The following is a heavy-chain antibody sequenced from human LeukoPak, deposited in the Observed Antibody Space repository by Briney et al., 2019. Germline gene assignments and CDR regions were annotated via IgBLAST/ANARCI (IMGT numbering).Heavy chain of an antibody. J-gene: IGHJ6*02. D-gene: IGHD6-6*01. V-gene: IGHV3-21*01. CDR2: ISSSSYI. Sequence: GGSLRLSCAASGFTFSSYSMNWVRQAPGKGLEWVSSISSSSYIYYADSVKGRFTISRDNAKNSLYLQMNSLRAEDTAVYYCARGSSSSLLNYYYYYGMDVWGQGTTVTVSS. CDR3: ARGSSSSLLNYYYYYGMDV. CDR1: GFTFSSYS.